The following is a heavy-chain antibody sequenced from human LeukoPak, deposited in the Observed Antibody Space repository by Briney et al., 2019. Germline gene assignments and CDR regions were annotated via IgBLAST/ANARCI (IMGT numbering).Heavy chain of an antibody. CDR2: VYYSGNT. Sequence: SETLSLTCTVSGGSIGSSNYYWGWIRQPPGKGLECIGSVYYSGNTYYNPSLKSRVTISVDTSKNQFSLKLSSVTAADTAVYYCARAVTSSSSWYKWVNWFDPWGQGTLVTVSS. V-gene: IGHV4-39*07. J-gene: IGHJ5*02. D-gene: IGHD6-13*01. CDR1: GGSIGSSNYY. CDR3: ARAVTSSSSWYKWVNWFDP.